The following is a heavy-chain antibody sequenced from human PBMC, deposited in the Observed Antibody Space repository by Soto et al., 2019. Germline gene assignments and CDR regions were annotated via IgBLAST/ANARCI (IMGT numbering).Heavy chain of an antibody. CDR1: GFTFTSYW. CDR3: VRGIASRL. Sequence: EVQVVESGGGLVQPGGSLRLSCAASGFTFTSYWMTWVRQAPGRGLEWVANINKDGSEKSSVDSVKGRFTISRDNAKSSLYLQMNSLRADDTAVYYCVRGIASRLWGKGTTVIVSS. V-gene: IGHV3-7*01. J-gene: IGHJ6*04. D-gene: IGHD2-21*01. CDR2: INKDGSEK.